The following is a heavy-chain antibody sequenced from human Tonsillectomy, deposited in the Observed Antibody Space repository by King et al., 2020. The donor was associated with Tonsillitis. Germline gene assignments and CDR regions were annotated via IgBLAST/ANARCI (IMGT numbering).Heavy chain of an antibody. CDR3: GRDCSSTSCYSDY. V-gene: IGHV1-18*04. D-gene: IGHD2-2*01. Sequence: QLVQSGAEVKKPGASVKVSCKASGYTFTSYGITWVRQAPGQGLEWRGRISAYDGNTDYAQKLQDRLTLATDTSTSTAYMELRSLRSDDTAVYFCGRDCSSTSCYSDYWGQGTLVTVSS. J-gene: IGHJ4*02. CDR1: GYTFTSYG. CDR2: ISAYDGNT.